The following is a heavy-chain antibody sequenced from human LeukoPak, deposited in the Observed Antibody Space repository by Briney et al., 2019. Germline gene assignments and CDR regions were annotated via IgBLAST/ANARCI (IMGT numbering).Heavy chain of an antibody. CDR3: ARARWKLRAFDI. CDR2: IYYSGST. Sequence: SETLSLTCTVSGGSISSYYWSWIRQPPGKGLEWIGYIYYSGSTNYNPSLKSRVTISVDTSKNQFSLKLSSVTAADTAVYYCARARWKLRAFDIWGQGTMVTVSS. D-gene: IGHD1-26*01. J-gene: IGHJ3*02. V-gene: IGHV4-59*12. CDR1: GGSISSYY.